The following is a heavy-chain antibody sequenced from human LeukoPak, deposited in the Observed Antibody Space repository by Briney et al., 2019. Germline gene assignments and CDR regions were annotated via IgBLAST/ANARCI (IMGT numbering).Heavy chain of an antibody. Sequence: KSSETLSLTCAVSGASVSGSNYYWGWIRQPPGKGLEWIGNIYSSGSTYYNPSLKSRVTISVDTSKNQFSLKLSSVTAADTAVYYCARGRVATVHRRPNWFDPWGQGTLVTVSS. CDR2: IYSSGST. D-gene: IGHD2-21*01. CDR3: ARGRVATVHRRPNWFDP. CDR1: GASVSGSNYY. V-gene: IGHV4-39*07. J-gene: IGHJ5*02.